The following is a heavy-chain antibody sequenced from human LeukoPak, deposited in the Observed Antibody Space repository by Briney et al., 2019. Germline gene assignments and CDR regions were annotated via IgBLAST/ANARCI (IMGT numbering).Heavy chain of an antibody. CDR2: ISGSGGST. CDR3: AKMGIAVARTRNY. J-gene: IGHJ4*02. CDR1: GFTFSSYA. D-gene: IGHD6-19*01. Sequence: PGGSLRLSCAASGFTFSSYAMSRVRQAPGKRLEWVSAISGSGGSTYYADSVKGRFTISRDNSKNTLYLQMNTLRAEDTAVYYCAKMGIAVARTRNYWGQGTLVTVSP. V-gene: IGHV3-23*01.